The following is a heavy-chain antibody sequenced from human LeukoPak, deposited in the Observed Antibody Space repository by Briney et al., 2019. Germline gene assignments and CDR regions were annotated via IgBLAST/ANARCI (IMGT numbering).Heavy chain of an antibody. D-gene: IGHD5-24*01. CDR1: GFTLSSYN. Sequence: GGSLRLSCAASGFTLSSYNMNWVRQAPGKGLEWVSSISSSSSYIYYADSVKGRFTISRDNAKNSLYLQMNSLRAEDTAVYYCARNRDGYNEPLDYWGQGTLVTVSS. CDR3: ARNRDGYNEPLDY. CDR2: ISSSSSYI. V-gene: IGHV3-21*01. J-gene: IGHJ4*02.